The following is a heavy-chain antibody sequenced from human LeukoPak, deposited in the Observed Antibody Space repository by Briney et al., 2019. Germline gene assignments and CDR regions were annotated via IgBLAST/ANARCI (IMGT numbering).Heavy chain of an antibody. J-gene: IGHJ5*02. D-gene: IGHD3-10*01. Sequence: GGSLRLSCVASGFSFSTYWMSWVRQAPGKGLEWVANIKSDGSAKDYVASVKGRFTISSDNAKNSLYLQLNSLGAEDTAVYYCARGSQYGSFDPWGQGTLVTVSS. CDR2: IKSDGSAK. V-gene: IGHV3-7*01. CDR3: ARGSQYGSFDP. CDR1: GFSFSTYW.